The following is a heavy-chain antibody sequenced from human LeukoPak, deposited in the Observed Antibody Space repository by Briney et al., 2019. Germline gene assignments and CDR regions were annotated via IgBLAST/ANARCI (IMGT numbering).Heavy chain of an antibody. Sequence: ASVKVSYKASGGTFSSYAISWVRQAPGQGLEWMGWISTYNGDTDYAQKLQGRVTMTADTSTSTAYMEMRSLRSDDTAVYYCARDPGQYYDILTGYYTPYYFDYWGQGTLVTVSS. CDR1: GGTFSSYA. J-gene: IGHJ4*02. CDR3: ARDPGQYYDILTGYYTPYYFDY. D-gene: IGHD3-9*01. CDR2: ISTYNGDT. V-gene: IGHV1-18*01.